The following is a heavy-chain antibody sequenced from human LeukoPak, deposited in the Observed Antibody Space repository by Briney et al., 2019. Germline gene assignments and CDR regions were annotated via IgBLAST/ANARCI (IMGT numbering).Heavy chain of an antibody. CDR1: GGSISSGSYY. V-gene: IGHV4-61*01. J-gene: IGHJ4*02. Sequence: PSETLSLTCTVSGGSISSGSYYWSWIRQPPGKGLEWIGYIYYSGSTNYNPSLKSRVTISVDTSKNQFSLKLSSVTAADTAVYYCARQPLYYYDSSGPFDYWGQGTLVTVSS. CDR3: ARQPLYYYDSSGPFDY. D-gene: IGHD3-22*01. CDR2: IYYSGST.